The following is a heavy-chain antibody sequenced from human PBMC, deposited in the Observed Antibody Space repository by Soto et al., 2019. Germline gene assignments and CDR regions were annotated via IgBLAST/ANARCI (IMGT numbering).Heavy chain of an antibody. Sequence: QVQLQQWGAGLLKPSETLSLTCAVYGGSFSGYYWSWIRQPHGKGLEWIGEINHSGSNNYNQSLKSRFTISVDTSKHQFSMKLSSVTAADTAVYYWARHYGDYGNGMDVWGQGNTVTVSS. D-gene: IGHD4-17*01. CDR1: GGSFSGYY. J-gene: IGHJ6*02. CDR3: ARHYGDYGNGMDV. V-gene: IGHV4-34*01. CDR2: INHSGSN.